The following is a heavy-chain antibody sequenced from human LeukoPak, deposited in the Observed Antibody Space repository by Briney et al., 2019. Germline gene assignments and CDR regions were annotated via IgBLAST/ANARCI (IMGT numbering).Heavy chain of an antibody. Sequence: SETLSLTCTVSGYSISSDYYWARIRQPPGKGLEWIGSIYYSGSTYYNPSLKTRVTMSVDTSNNQFSLRLSSVTAADTAVYYCARGPTTGGAEAYWAQGTLVTVSS. D-gene: IGHD4-17*01. J-gene: IGHJ4*02. V-gene: IGHV4-38-2*02. CDR3: ARGPTTGGAEAY. CDR1: GYSISSDYY. CDR2: IYYSGST.